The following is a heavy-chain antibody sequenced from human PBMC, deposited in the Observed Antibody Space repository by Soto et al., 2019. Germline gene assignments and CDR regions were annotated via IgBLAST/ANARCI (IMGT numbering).Heavy chain of an antibody. CDR1: GFTFSSYW. D-gene: IGHD2-15*01. CDR2: IDNDGSIT. Sequence: LRLSCAVSGFTFSSYWMHWVRQAPGKGLVWVSRIDNDGSITTYADSVKGRFTISRDNSKNRLYLQMNSLRAEDTAVCYCAKDKGYCSGGSCYFDYWGQGTLVTVSS. J-gene: IGHJ4*02. V-gene: IGHV3-74*01. CDR3: AKDKGYCSGGSCYFDY.